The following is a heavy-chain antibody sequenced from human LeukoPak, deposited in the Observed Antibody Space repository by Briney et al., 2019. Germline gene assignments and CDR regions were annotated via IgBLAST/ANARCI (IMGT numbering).Heavy chain of an antibody. Sequence: GGSLRLSCAASRFTFSNFAMHWVRQAPGKGLEWVAVISYDGGRTYYADSVRGRFTISRDNSKNTLFLQMDSLRTEDTAVYYCARSTYSYDYPDSWGQGTLVTVSS. V-gene: IGHV3-30*04. CDR1: RFTFSNFA. CDR3: ARSTYSYDYPDS. CDR2: ISYDGGRT. D-gene: IGHD5-18*01. J-gene: IGHJ5*01.